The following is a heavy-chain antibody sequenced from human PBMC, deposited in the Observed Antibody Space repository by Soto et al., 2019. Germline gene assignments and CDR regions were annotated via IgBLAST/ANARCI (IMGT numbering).Heavy chain of an antibody. CDR1: GFTCSRVN. V-gene: IGHV3-21*01. Sequence: LRLSCEASGFTCSRVNMNWVRQVPGKGLEWVASISSASSETWYADSVKGRFIISRDNAQNTLFLQMNTLRPEDSAIYYCARVAYWGPGTQVTVSS. CDR3: ARVAY. J-gene: IGHJ4*02. CDR2: ISSASSET.